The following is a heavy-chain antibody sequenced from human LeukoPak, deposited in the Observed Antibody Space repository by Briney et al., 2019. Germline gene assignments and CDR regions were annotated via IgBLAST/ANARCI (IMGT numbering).Heavy chain of an antibody. CDR1: GFTFSDTN. D-gene: IGHD5-18*01. CDR2: ISGSSNYI. J-gene: IGHJ4*02. Sequence: PGGSLRLSCAASGFTFSDTNMNWVRQAPGKGLKWVSFISGSSNYIYYADSVKGRFTISRANAQNSLYLQMNSLRAEDTAVYFCARVVNGYADYWGQGTLVTVSS. V-gene: IGHV3-21*06. CDR3: ARVVNGYADY.